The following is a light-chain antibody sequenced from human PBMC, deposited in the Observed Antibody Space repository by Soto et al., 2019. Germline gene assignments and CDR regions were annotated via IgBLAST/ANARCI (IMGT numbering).Light chain of an antibody. V-gene: IGKV1-5*03. J-gene: IGKJ4*01. CDR1: QSINSW. CDR3: QQYSSYPS. Sequence: DIQMTQSPSTLSASVGDRITITCRASQSINSWLAWYQQKPGKAPKLLIYKASSLESGVPSRFSGSGSGTEFTLTISSLQPDDFAAYYCQQYSSYPSFGGGTKVEIK. CDR2: KAS.